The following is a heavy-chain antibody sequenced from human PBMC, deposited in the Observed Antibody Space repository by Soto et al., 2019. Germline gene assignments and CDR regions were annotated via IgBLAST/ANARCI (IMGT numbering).Heavy chain of an antibody. J-gene: IGHJ6*03. CDR3: ARDPLVLVATTYMDV. Sequence: EVQLVESGGGLVKPGGSLRLSCAASGFTFSSYSMNWVRQAPGKGLEWVSSISSSSSYIYYADSVKGRFTISRDNAKNSLYLQMNRLRAEDTAVYYCARDPLVLVATTYMDVWGKGTTVTVSS. CDR1: GFTFSSYS. CDR2: ISSSSSYI. V-gene: IGHV3-21*01. D-gene: IGHD5-12*01.